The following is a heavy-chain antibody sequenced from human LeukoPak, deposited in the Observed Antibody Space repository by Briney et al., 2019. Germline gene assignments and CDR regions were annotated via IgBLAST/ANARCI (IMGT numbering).Heavy chain of an antibody. J-gene: IGHJ4*02. CDR2: IRYDGSTE. CDR3: AKDSGWLPDY. Sequence: GGSLRLSCAASGFTFNSYGMHWVRQAPGKGLEWVAFIRYDGSTEYYPDSVKGRFTISRDNSKNTLYLQLNNVRHEDTAVYYCAKDSGWLPDYWGQGTLVTVSS. V-gene: IGHV3-30*02. CDR1: GFTFNSYG. D-gene: IGHD5-12*01.